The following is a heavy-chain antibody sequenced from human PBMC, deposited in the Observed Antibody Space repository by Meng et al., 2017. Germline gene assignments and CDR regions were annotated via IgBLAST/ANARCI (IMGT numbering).Heavy chain of an antibody. D-gene: IGHD3-10*01. CDR2: IYHSGST. CDR3: ARARLLWFGGAVWFDP. CDR1: GGSISSSTW. J-gene: IGHJ5*02. Sequence: VQQEKSGPGLVKPSGPRALTCAVSGGSISSSTWWSWVRQPQGKGLEWIGEIYHSGSTNYNPSLKSRVTISVDKSKNQFSLKLSSVTAADTAVYYCARARLLWFGGAVWFDPWGQGTLVTVSS. V-gene: IGHV4-4*02.